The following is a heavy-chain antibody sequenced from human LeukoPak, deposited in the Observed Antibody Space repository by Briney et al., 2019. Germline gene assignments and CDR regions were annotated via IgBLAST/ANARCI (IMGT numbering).Heavy chain of an antibody. D-gene: IGHD3-16*01. CDR1: GGTFSSYA. Sequence: ASVKVSCKASGGTFSSYAISWVRQAPGQGLEWMGGIIPIFGTANYAQKFQGRVTITTDESTSTAYMELSSLRSEDTAVYYCARKEKPLGWFDPWGQGTLVTVSS. CDR3: ARKEKPLGWFDP. V-gene: IGHV1-69*05. J-gene: IGHJ5*02. CDR2: IIPIFGTA.